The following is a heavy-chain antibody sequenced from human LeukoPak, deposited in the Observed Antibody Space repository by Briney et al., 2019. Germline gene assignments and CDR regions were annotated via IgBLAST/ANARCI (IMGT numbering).Heavy chain of an antibody. CDR3: ARERKYGDNSDAFDI. CDR1: GFTFLSYR. V-gene: IGHV3-21*01. Sequence: GSLRDSCVATGFTFLSYRMNWLGQAPGKGLEWVSYISSSSYLYYTDSGKGRFSISRDNEKNSLYPQINSQRDEDTAVYDCARERKYGDNSDAFDIWGQGTMFSPSS. J-gene: IGHJ3*02. CDR2: ISSSSYL. D-gene: IGHD4-23*01.